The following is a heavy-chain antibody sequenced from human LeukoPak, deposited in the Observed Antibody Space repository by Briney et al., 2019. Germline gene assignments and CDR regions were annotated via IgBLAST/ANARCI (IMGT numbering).Heavy chain of an antibody. CDR2: ISGSGGST. V-gene: IGHV3-23*01. D-gene: IGHD3-22*01. CDR3: AKGGGNYYDSSGYRR. Sequence: GSLRLSCAASGFTFSSYSMNWVRQAPGKGLEWVSAISGSGGSTYYADSVKGRFTISRDNSKNTLYLQMNSLRAEDTAVYYCAKGGGNYYDSSGYRRWGQGTLVTVSS. CDR1: GFTFSSYS. J-gene: IGHJ4*02.